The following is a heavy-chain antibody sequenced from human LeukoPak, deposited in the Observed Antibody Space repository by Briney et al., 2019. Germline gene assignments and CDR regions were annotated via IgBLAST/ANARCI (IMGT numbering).Heavy chain of an antibody. Sequence: SETLSLTCTVSGGSISSYYWSWIRQPPGKGLEWIGYIYYSGSTNYNPSLKSRVTISVDTSKNQFSLKLSSVTAADTAVYYCARLVSSSWYLGYFQHWGQGTLVTVSS. CDR3: ARLVSSSWYLGYFQH. CDR2: IYYSGST. D-gene: IGHD6-13*01. V-gene: IGHV4-59*08. J-gene: IGHJ1*01. CDR1: GGSISSYY.